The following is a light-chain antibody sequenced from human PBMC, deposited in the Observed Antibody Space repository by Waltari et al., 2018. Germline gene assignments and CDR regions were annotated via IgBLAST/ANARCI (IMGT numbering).Light chain of an antibody. CDR2: DIH. CDR3: CSYVGSNTYWV. Sequence: QSALTQPRSVSGSPGQSVTISCTGTSNDVGGYNYVSWYQQHPDKAPKLIIYDIHKRPSGVPDRFSGTKSGNTAHLTISGLQAEDEADYYCCSYVGSNTYWVFGGGTKLTVL. CDR1: SNDVGGYNY. J-gene: IGLJ3*02. V-gene: IGLV2-11*01.